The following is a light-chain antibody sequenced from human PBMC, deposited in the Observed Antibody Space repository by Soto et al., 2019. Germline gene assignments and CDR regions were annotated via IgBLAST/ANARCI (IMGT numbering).Light chain of an antibody. CDR1: QSISSY. Sequence: DIQMTQSPSSLSASVGDIVTITCRASQSISSYLNWYQQKPGKAPKLLIYAASSLQSGVPSRFSGSGSGTDFTLTISSLQPEDFATYYCQQSYSTPRLNFGGGTKVDIK. CDR2: AAS. J-gene: IGKJ4*01. CDR3: QQSYSTPRLN. V-gene: IGKV1-39*01.